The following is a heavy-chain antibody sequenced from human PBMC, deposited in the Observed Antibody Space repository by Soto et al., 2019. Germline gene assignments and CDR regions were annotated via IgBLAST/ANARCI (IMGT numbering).Heavy chain of an antibody. CDR2: ISNSGTTI. CDR1: GFTFSDYY. D-gene: IGHD3-10*01. V-gene: IGHV3-11*01. CDR3: ARAGRNGAL. J-gene: IGHJ4*02. Sequence: GGSLRLSCAASGFTFSDYYMSWMRQAPGKGLEWVSYISNSGTTIYYADSLKGRFTISRDNAKNSVYLQMISPRVEDTAVYYCARAGRNGALWGQGTLVTVSS.